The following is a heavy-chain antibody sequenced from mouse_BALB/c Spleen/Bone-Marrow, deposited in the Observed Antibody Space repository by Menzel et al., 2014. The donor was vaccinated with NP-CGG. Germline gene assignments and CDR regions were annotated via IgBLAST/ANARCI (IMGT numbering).Heavy chain of an antibody. Sequence: EVQLVESGAELVKPGASVKLSCTASGFNIKDTYMHWVKQRPEQGLEWIGRIDPANGNTKFAPKFQGKATITADTSSNTAYLLLSSLTSEDTAVYYCARGIPYYPMDFWGQGTSVTVSS. CDR2: IDPANGNT. D-gene: IGHD5-1-1*01. CDR3: ARGIPYYPMDF. CDR1: GFNIKDTY. V-gene: IGHV14-3*02. J-gene: IGHJ4*01.